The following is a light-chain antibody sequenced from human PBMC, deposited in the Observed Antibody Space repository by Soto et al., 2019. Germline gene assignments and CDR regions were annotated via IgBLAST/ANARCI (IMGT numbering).Light chain of an antibody. J-gene: IGKJ5*01. CDR3: QQCGSSST. CDR1: QTFSNSF. V-gene: IGKV3-20*01. CDR2: GAS. Sequence: EIVMTQSPATLSVSPGERATLSCRASQTFSNSFLSWFQQIPGQAPRLLIYGASMRATGIPDRFSGSGSGTDFTLTIRRLEPEDFAVDYCQQCGSSSTVGQGTRLEIK.